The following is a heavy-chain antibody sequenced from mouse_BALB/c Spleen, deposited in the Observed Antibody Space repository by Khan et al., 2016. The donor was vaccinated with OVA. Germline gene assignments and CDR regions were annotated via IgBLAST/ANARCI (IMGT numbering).Heavy chain of an antibody. CDR1: GYSITSGYA. CDR3: ARGNCYGHYFDY. Sequence: VQLVESGPGLVKPSQSLSLTCTVTGYSITSGYAWNWIRQFPGNNLEWMGYISYSDVTNYNPSLKSRTSITRDKSKNESFLQLNSVTTEATAMYYCARGNCYGHYFDYWGQGTTLTVSS. D-gene: IGHD1-1*01. V-gene: IGHV3-2*02. CDR2: ISYSDVT. J-gene: IGHJ2*01.